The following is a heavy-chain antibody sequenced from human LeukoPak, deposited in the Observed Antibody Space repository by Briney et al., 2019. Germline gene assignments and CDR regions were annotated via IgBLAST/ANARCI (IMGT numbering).Heavy chain of an antibody. CDR2: ISGSGGST. D-gene: IGHD3-10*01. J-gene: IGHJ5*02. CDR3: AKETRITMVRGVIITDYNWFDP. V-gene: IGHV3-23*01. Sequence: GGSLRLSCAASGFTFSSYAMSWVRQAPGKGLEWVSSISGSGGSTYYADSVKGRFTISRDNSKNTLYLQMNSLRAEDTAVYYCAKETRITMVRGVIITDYNWFDPWGQGTLVTVSS. CDR1: GFTFSSYA.